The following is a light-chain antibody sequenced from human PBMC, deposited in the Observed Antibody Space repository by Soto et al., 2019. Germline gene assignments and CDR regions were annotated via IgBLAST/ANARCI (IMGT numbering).Light chain of an antibody. CDR1: QSVNSY. Sequence: EIVLTQSPATLSLSPGERATLSFRASQSVNSYLAWYQQKPGQAPRLLIYDASNRATGIPARFSGRGSGTDFTLTISSLEPEDFAVDYCQQRSNWPPYTFGQGTKLEIK. V-gene: IGKV3-11*01. CDR3: QQRSNWPPYT. J-gene: IGKJ2*01. CDR2: DAS.